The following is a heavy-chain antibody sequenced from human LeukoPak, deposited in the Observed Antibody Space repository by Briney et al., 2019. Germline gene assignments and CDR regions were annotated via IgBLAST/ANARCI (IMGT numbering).Heavy chain of an antibody. Sequence: PGGSLRLSCAASGFTFSSYSMNWVRQAPGKGLEWIGYIYYSGSTYYNPSLKSRVTISVDTSKNQFSLKLSSVTAADAAVYYCASGYCSGGSCYYPWDAEAFDIWGQGTMVTVSS. CDR1: GFTFSSYS. D-gene: IGHD2-15*01. CDR2: IYYSGST. CDR3: ASGYCSGGSCYYPWDAEAFDI. V-gene: IGHV4-59*06. J-gene: IGHJ3*02.